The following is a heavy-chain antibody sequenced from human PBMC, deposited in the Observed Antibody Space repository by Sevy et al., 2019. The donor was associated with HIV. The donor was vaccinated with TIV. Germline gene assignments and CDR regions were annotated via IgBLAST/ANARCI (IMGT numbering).Heavy chain of an antibody. CDR3: AKDLPQRGSYYDSSGYFDY. CDR2: ISGSGGST. V-gene: IGHV3-23*01. D-gene: IGHD3-22*01. J-gene: IGHJ4*02. CDR1: GFTFSSYA. Sequence: GGSLRLSCAASGFTFSSYAMSWVRQAPGKGLEWVSAISGSGGSTYYADSVKGRFTISRDNSKNKLYLQMNSLRAEDTAVYYCAKDLPQRGSYYDSSGYFDYWGQGTLVTVSS.